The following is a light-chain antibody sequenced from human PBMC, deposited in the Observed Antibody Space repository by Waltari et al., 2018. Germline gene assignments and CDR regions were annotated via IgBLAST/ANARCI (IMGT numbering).Light chain of an antibody. V-gene: IGKV1-NL1*01. J-gene: IGKJ5*01. CDR2: GAS. CDR1: QGLSSS. CDR3: QQYCGIPIT. Sequence: DIQMTQSPSSLPASLGDRVTITCRASQGLSSSLAWYQKKVGEAPKLLLYGASRLESGVPSRFSGSGSGTVYTLTISSLQPEDFATYYCQQYCGIPITFGQGTRLE.